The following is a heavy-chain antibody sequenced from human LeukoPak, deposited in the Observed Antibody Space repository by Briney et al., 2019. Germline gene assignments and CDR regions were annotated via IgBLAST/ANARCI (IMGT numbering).Heavy chain of an antibody. Sequence: GGSLRLSCAASGFTFSDYYMSWIRQAPGKGLEWVSYISSSGSTICYADSVKGRFTISRDNAKNSLYLQMNSLRAEDTAVYYCAIIMVRGVIGYWGQGTLVTVSS. CDR2: ISSSGSTI. V-gene: IGHV3-11*01. CDR3: AIIMVRGVIGY. J-gene: IGHJ4*02. D-gene: IGHD3-10*01. CDR1: GFTFSDYY.